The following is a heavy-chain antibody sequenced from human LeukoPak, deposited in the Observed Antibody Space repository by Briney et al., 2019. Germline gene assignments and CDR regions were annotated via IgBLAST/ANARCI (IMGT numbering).Heavy chain of an antibody. V-gene: IGHV3-30*02. J-gene: IGHJ4*02. Sequence: GGSLRLSCGASGFTFRDYGFHWVRQAPGKGLEWVASIRYDATEKHYADSVKGRFSISRDNSKNTLYLQMNSLRIEDTAVYYCAKHPYSWGQGTLVTVSS. CDR2: IRYDATEK. CDR1: GFTFRDYG. CDR3: AKHPYS.